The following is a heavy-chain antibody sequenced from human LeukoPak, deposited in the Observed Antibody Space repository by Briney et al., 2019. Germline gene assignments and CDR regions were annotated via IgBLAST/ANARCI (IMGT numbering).Heavy chain of an antibody. Sequence: GGSLTLSCAASGFTFSSNSMTWVRQAPGKGLEWVANIKQDGSEKYYVDSVKGRLTISRDNAKNSLFLQIHSLRAEDTAVYYCARGSGHTIDYWGQGTLVTVSS. CDR2: IKQDGSEK. J-gene: IGHJ4*02. D-gene: IGHD6-19*01. CDR3: ARGSGHTIDY. V-gene: IGHV3-7*04. CDR1: GFTFSSNS.